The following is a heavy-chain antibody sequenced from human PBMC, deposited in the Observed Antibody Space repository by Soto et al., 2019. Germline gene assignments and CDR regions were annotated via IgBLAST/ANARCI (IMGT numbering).Heavy chain of an antibody. CDR3: GRVSGSYYYGMDV. CDR1: GGSISSYY. Sequence: SETLSLTCTVSGGSISSYYWTWIRQPPGRGLEWIGEINHSGSTNYNPSLKSRVTISVDTSKNQFSLKLSSVTAADTAVYYCGRVSGSYYYGMDVWGQGTTVTVSS. D-gene: IGHD1-26*01. CDR2: INHSGST. V-gene: IGHV4-34*01. J-gene: IGHJ6*02.